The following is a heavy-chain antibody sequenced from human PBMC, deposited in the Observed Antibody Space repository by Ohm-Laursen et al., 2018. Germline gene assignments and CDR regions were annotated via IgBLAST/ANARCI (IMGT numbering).Heavy chain of an antibody. J-gene: IGHJ5*02. Sequence: SLRLSCSASGFTFDDYAMHWVRQAPGKGLEWVSGITWNSDTIGYADSVKGRFTISRDNAKNSLYLQMNSLRAEDTAVYYCARRHYDFWSGYDPWGQGILVTVSS. CDR2: ITWNSDTI. CDR3: ARRHYDFWSGYDP. CDR1: GFTFDDYA. D-gene: IGHD3-3*01. V-gene: IGHV3-9*01.